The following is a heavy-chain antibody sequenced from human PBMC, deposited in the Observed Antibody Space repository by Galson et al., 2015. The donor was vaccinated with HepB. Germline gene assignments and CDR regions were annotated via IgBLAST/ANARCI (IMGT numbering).Heavy chain of an antibody. Sequence: SLRLSCAASGFIFSSYGFHWVRQAPGKGLDWVAVPWYDGKTEYYADSVKGRFTISRDNFENTVYLQMNSLRAEDTAVYYCARDDDYGDSHYYYYMDVWGKGTTVTVSS. J-gene: IGHJ6*03. CDR3: ARDDDYGDSHYYYYMDV. CDR1: GFIFSSYG. D-gene: IGHD4-17*01. CDR2: PWYDGKTE. V-gene: IGHV3-33*08.